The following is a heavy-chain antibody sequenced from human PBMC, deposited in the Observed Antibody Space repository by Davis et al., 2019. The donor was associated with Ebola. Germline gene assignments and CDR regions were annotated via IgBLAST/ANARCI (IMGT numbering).Heavy chain of an antibody. CDR1: GFIFSNYW. Sequence: GESLKIPCAASGFIFSNYWMSWVRQAPGRGPEWVAIINVDGGEKYHLDSVKGRFTISRDNAKNSLFLQVNTLRAEDTALYYCASGDGRGRSYDMDVWGQGTTVTVSS. V-gene: IGHV3-7*03. D-gene: IGHD2-15*01. CDR2: INVDGGEK. CDR3: ASGDGRGRSYDMDV. J-gene: IGHJ6*02.